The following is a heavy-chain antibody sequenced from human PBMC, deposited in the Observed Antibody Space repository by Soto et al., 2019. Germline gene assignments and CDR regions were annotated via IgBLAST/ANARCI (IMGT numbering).Heavy chain of an antibody. Sequence: SETLSLTCTVDSISTYYWSWIRQPPGKGLEWIGEINHSGSTNYNPSLKSRVTISVDTSKNQFTLKVSSVTAADTAVYYCARGVSGITIVRGSFHFDYWGQGTLVTVSS. D-gene: IGHD3-10*01. CDR3: ARGVSGITIVRGSFHFDY. V-gene: IGHV4-34*01. CDR2: INHSGST. J-gene: IGHJ4*02. CDR1: SISTYY.